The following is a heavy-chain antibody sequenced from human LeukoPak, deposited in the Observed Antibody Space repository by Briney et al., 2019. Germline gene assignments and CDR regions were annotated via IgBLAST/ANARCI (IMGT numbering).Heavy chain of an antibody. D-gene: IGHD1-26*01. J-gene: IGHJ3*02. Sequence: GGSLRLSCAASGFTFSSYGMHWVRQAPGKGLEWVAFIRYDGSNKYYADSVKGRFTISRDNSKNTLYLQMNSLRAEDTAVYYCAKVLAVGATTSAFDIWGQGTMVTVSS. V-gene: IGHV3-30*02. CDR3: AKVLAVGATTSAFDI. CDR1: GFTFSSYG. CDR2: IRYDGSNK.